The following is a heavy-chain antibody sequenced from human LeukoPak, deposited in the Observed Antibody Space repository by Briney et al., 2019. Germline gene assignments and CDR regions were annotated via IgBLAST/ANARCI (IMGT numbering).Heavy chain of an antibody. CDR3: TTTMSSEPYY. CDR1: GFTFSSHC. V-gene: IGHV3-74*01. Sequence: GGSLSLSCAASGFTFSSHCMHWVRQVPGKGLVWVSRISSDGSSTSYADSVKGRFTISRDNAKNTLYLQMNSLRAEDTAVYHCTTTMSSEPYYSSQGTLVTVSS. J-gene: IGHJ4*02. D-gene: IGHD3-22*01. CDR2: ISSDGSST.